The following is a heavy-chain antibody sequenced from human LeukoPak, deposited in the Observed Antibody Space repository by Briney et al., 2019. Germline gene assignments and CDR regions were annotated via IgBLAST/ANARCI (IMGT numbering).Heavy chain of an antibody. CDR3: ARAKVAFYDYVWGSYRLDSLDY. CDR2: ISSSGSTI. D-gene: IGHD3-16*02. J-gene: IGHJ4*02. CDR1: GFTFSSYE. Sequence: GGSLRLSCAASGFTFSSYEMNWVRQAPRKGLEWVSYISSSGSTIYYADSVKGRFTISRDSAKNSLYLQMNSLRAEDTAVYYCARAKVAFYDYVWGSYRLDSLDYWGQGTLVTVSS. V-gene: IGHV3-48*03.